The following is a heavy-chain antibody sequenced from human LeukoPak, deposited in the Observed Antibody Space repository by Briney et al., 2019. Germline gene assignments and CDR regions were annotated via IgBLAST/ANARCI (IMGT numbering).Heavy chain of an antibody. CDR2: ITSSSSNI. Sequence: PGGSLRLSCAASGFTFSTYSMNGVRQAPGKGLEWITYITSSSSNIYYADPVKGRFTISRDNAKNSLYLQMSSLRDEDTAVYYCARSTGILGYWGQGTLVTVSS. V-gene: IGHV3-48*02. J-gene: IGHJ4*02. CDR1: GFTFSTYS. CDR3: ARSTGILGY. D-gene: IGHD6-13*01.